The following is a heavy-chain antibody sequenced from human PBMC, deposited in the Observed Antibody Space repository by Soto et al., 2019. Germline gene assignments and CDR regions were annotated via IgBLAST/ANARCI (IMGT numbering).Heavy chain of an antibody. D-gene: IGHD4-17*01. CDR2: ISGSGGST. CDR3: AKDRGPSYGDYNWFDP. Sequence: GGSLRLSCAASGFTFSSYAMSWVRQAPGKGLEWVSAISGSGGSTYYADSVKGRFTISRDNSKNTLYLQMNSLRAEDTAVYYCAKDRGPSYGDYNWFDPWGQGTLVTVSS. V-gene: IGHV3-23*01. J-gene: IGHJ5*02. CDR1: GFTFSSYA.